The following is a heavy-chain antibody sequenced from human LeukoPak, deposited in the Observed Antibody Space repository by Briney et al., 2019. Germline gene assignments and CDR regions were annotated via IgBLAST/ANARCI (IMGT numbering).Heavy chain of an antibody. D-gene: IGHD3-16*01. Sequence: GGSLRLSCAASGFTVSDNYMYWVRQAPGKGLEWVANIKQDGSETYYVDSVKGRFPISRDNVRNSLYLQMNSLRAEDTAVYYCARDLRWGGAFDIWGQGTVVTVSS. CDR2: IKQDGSET. CDR3: ARDLRWGGAFDI. J-gene: IGHJ3*02. V-gene: IGHV3-7*01. CDR1: GFTVSDNY.